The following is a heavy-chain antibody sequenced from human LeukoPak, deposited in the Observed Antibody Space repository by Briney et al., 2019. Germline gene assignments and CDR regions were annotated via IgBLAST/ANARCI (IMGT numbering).Heavy chain of an antibody. CDR2: ISAYNGNT. Sequence: ASVKVSCKASGYTFTNYGISWVRQAPGQGLEWMGWISAYNGNTNYAQKLQGRVTMTTDTSTSTAYMELRSLRSDDTAVYYCAREHSSSWYGSYCFDYWGQGTLVTVSS. CDR3: AREHSSSWYGSYCFDY. CDR1: GYTFTNYG. D-gene: IGHD6-13*01. J-gene: IGHJ4*02. V-gene: IGHV1-18*01.